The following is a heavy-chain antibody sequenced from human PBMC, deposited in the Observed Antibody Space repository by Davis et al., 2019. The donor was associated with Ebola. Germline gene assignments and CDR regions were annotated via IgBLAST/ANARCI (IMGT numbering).Heavy chain of an antibody. CDR3: ARGAGYSRFDY. CDR2: INHSGST. Sequence: MPSETLSLTCAVSGGSFSGYYWSCIRQPPGKGLEWIGEINHSGSTNYNPSLKRRVTIAVDTSKNQFSLKLSSVTAAETAVYYWARGAGYSRFDYWGQGTLVTVSS. CDR1: GGSFSGYY. J-gene: IGHJ4*02. D-gene: IGHD6-13*01. V-gene: IGHV4-34*01.